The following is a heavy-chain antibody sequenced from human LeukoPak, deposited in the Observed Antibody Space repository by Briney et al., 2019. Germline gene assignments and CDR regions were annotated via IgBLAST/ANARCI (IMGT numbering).Heavy chain of an antibody. J-gene: IGHJ3*02. D-gene: IGHD1-26*01. CDR1: GSTFDDYG. V-gene: IGHV3-20*04. CDR3: ARPYSGSHGDAFDI. Sequence: PGGCLRPSCAAAGSTFDDYGMNSVRHAARNGLEWVSGINWNGASTAYADSVEGRLSISRAKAKNSLYVQMNSLRAEDTALYYCARPYSGSHGDAFDIWGQGTMVTVSS. CDR2: INWNGAST.